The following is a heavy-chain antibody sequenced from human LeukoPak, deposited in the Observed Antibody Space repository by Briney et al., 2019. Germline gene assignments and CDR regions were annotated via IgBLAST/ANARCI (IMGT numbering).Heavy chain of an antibody. CDR3: ARSTVGAVYWYFDL. Sequence: PSQTLSLTCTVSGGSISSGSYYWSWIRQPAGKGLEWIGRIYTSGSTNYNPSLKSRVTISVDTSKNQFSLKLSSVTAADTAVYYCARSTVGAVYWYFDLWGRGTLVTVSS. J-gene: IGHJ2*01. V-gene: IGHV4-61*02. CDR2: IYTSGST. D-gene: IGHD1-26*01. CDR1: GGSISSGSYY.